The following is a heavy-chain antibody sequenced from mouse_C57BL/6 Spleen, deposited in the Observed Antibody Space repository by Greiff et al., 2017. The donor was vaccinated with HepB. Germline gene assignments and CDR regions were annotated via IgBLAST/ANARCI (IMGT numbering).Heavy chain of an antibody. J-gene: IGHJ4*01. Sequence: QVQLQQSGAELVRPGTSVKMSCKASGYTFTNYWIGWAKQRPGHGLEWIGDIYPGGGYTNYNEKFKGKATLNADKSSSTAYMQFSSLTSEDSAIYYCAREGDSSGYRAMDYWGQGTSVTVSS. CDR3: AREGDSSGYRAMDY. D-gene: IGHD3-2*02. CDR2: IYPGGGYT. CDR1: GYTFTNYW. V-gene: IGHV1-63*01.